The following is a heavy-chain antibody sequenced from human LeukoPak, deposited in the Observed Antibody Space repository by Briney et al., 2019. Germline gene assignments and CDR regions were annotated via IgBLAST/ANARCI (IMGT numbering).Heavy chain of an antibody. CDR2: ISKNEDST. CDR1: GFIFSSDN. J-gene: IGHJ4*02. V-gene: IGHV3-64D*06. D-gene: IGHD3-10*01. CDR3: VKDLAGTYSFDY. Sequence: GGSLRLSCSASGFIFSSDNMHWARQAPGKGLEYVSGISKNEDSTFYADSMQARFTISKDNYHNKLFLQMNSVRPEDTAVYFCVKDLAGTYSFDYWGQGARVTVSS.